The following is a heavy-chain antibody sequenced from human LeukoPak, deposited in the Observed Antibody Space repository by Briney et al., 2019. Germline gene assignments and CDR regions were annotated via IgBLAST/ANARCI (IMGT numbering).Heavy chain of an antibody. CDR2: MNPNSGNT. CDR3: ARGRMVRGVIIVYYYYMDV. Sequence: GASVKVSCKASGYTFTSYDINWVRQATGQGLEWMGWMNPNSGNTGYAQKFQGRVTITRNTSISTAYMELSSLRSEDTAVYYCARGRMVRGVIIVYYYYMDVWGKGTTVTVSS. J-gene: IGHJ6*03. CDR1: GYTFTSYD. D-gene: IGHD3-10*01. V-gene: IGHV1-8*03.